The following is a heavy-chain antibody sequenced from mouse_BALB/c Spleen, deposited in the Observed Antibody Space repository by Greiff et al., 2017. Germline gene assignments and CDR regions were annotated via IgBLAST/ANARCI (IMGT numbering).Heavy chain of an antibody. D-gene: IGHD2-14*01. J-gene: IGHJ1*01. CDR2: LDPANGNT. CDR1: GFNIKDTY. CDR3: ARLGSTTFWYFDV. Sequence: VPLQQSGAELVKPGASVKLSCTASGFNIKDTYMHWVTQRPEQGLEWIGRLDPANGNTKYDPKFQGKATITADTSSNTAYLQLSSLTSEDTAVYYCARLGSTTFWYFDVWGAGTTVTGAS. V-gene: IGHV14-3*02.